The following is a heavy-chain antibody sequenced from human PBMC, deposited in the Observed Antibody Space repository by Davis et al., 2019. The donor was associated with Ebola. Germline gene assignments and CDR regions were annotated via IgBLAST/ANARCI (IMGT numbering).Heavy chain of an antibody. V-gene: IGHV3-30*03. CDR1: GFTFSSYG. J-gene: IGHJ6*02. D-gene: IGHD6-13*01. Sequence: GGSLTLSCAASGFTFSSYGIHWVRQAPGKGLEWVAVITYDGSNKYYADSVKGRFTISRDNSKNTLYLQMNSRRTEDTAVYYCAREGAAVPDYYYGMDVWGQGTTVTVSS. CDR2: ITYDGSNK. CDR3: AREGAAVPDYYYGMDV.